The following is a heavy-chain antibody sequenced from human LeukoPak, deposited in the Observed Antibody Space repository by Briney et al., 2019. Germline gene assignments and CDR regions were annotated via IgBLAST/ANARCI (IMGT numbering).Heavy chain of an antibody. V-gene: IGHV1-24*01. CDR2: FDPEDGET. D-gene: IGHD4-17*01. CDR1: GYTLTELS. CDR3: ATDRKAVTTVYAFDI. Sequence: ASVKVSCKVSGYTLTELSMHWVRQAPGKGLEWMGGFDPEDGETIYAQKFQGRVTMTEDTSTDTAYMELSSLRSEDTVVYYCATDRKAVTTVYAFDIWGQGTMVTVSS. J-gene: IGHJ3*02.